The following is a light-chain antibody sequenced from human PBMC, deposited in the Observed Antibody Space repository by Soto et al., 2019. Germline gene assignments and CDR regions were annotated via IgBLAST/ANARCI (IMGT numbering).Light chain of an antibody. CDR3: QPSYSSPPT. Sequence: DIQMTQSPSSLSASVEDRVIITCRASQIISNHLNWYQQKPGKAPKLLIFAASSLQSGVPSRFSGSRSGPDFTLPLSSLQPEDFATYYCQPSYSSPPTFGQGTKVDIK. V-gene: IGKV1-39*01. J-gene: IGKJ1*01. CDR1: QIISNH. CDR2: AAS.